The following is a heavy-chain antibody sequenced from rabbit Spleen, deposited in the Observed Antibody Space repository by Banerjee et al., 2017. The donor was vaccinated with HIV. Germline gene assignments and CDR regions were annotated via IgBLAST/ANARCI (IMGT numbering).Heavy chain of an antibody. V-gene: IGHV1S45*01. CDR2: FDVTKYGTT. D-gene: IGHD4-2*01. J-gene: IGHJ4*01. CDR3: ARDAAGREDFNL. CDR1: GFTLSSYYM. Sequence: QEQLKESGGGLVQPGGSLKLSCKASGFTLSSYYMNWVRQAPGKGLEWIACFDVTKYGTTYYANWAKGRFTISKTSSTTVTLRMTSLTAADTATYFCARDAAGREDFNLWGQGTLVTVS.